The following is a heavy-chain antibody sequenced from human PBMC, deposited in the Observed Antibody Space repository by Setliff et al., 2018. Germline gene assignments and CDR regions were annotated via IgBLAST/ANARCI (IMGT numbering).Heavy chain of an antibody. CDR3: AKGSWSGGVYYFDY. Sequence: LSCAASGFTFSNAWMSWVRQAPGKGLEWVGRIKSKTDGGTTDYAAPVKGRFTISRDDSKNTLYLQMNSLRAEDTAVYYCAKGSWSGGVYYFDYWGQGTLVTVSS. CDR2: IKSKTDGGTT. CDR1: GFTFSNAW. D-gene: IGHD3-3*01. V-gene: IGHV3-15*01. J-gene: IGHJ4*02.